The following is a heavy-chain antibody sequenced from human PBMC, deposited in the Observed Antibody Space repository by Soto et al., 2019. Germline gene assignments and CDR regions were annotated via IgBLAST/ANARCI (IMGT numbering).Heavy chain of an antibody. D-gene: IGHD3-3*01. CDR3: ARPGRNFWSGRYYFDY. CDR2: ISYDGSNF. V-gene: IGHV3-30*03. CDR1: GFPFSSYG. Sequence: QVQLVESGGGVVQPGRSLRLSCVGSGFPFSSYGMHWVRQAPGKGLEWLAVISYDGSNFYYADSVRGRFTISRDIPTNTLYLQMNSLRAEDTAIYYCARPGRNFWSGRYYFDYWGQGTQVTVSS. J-gene: IGHJ4*02.